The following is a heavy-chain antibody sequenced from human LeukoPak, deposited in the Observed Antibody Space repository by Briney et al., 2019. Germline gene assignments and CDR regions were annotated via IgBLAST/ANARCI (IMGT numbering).Heavy chain of an antibody. Sequence: ASVKVSCTASGYTFSSYYIHWVRQAPGQGLEWMGLINPSGGSTNYAQKSQGRVTMTRDTSTSTVYMELSSLRSEDTAVYHCARGPRITLIRGGQWYHYMDVWGKGTTVTISS. V-gene: IGHV1-46*01. J-gene: IGHJ6*03. CDR1: GYTFSSYY. CDR2: INPSGGST. CDR3: ARGPRITLIRGGQWYHYMDV. D-gene: IGHD3-10*01.